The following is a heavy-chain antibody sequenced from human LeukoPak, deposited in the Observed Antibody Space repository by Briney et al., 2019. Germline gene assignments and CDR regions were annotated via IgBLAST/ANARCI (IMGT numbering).Heavy chain of an antibody. D-gene: IGHD6-13*01. CDR3: ASNSGVSSSWQRDY. CDR1: RFTFSSYE. Sequence: PGGSLRLSCAASRFTFSSYEMNWVRQAPGKGLEWVSYIRSSGSTIYYADSVKGRFTISRDNAKNSLYLQMNRLRASNTAVYCGASNSGVSSSWQRDYWGQGTLVTVSS. V-gene: IGHV3-48*03. CDR2: IRSSGSTI. J-gene: IGHJ4*02.